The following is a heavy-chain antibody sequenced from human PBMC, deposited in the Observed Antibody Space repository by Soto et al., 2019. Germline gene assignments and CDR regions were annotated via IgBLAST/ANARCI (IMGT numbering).Heavy chain of an antibody. CDR1: GSITNHH. J-gene: IGHJ4*02. V-gene: IGHV1-46*01. D-gene: IGHD6-19*01. CDR2: FNPSGLST. CDR3: AKVTHRGPIAVAGPLGS. Sequence: QVHLVPSGAEVKKPGASVNVSCQASGSITNHHMHWVRQAPGQGLEWMGIFNPSGLSTTYAQKFQGRVTITRDTSTSTVYMELSSLTSEDTAVYFCAKVTHRGPIAVAGPLGSWGQGNLVIVSS.